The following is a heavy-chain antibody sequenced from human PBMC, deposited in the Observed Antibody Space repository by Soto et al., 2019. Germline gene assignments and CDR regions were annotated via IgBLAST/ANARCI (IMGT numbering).Heavy chain of an antibody. D-gene: IGHD3-3*01. Sequence: QERLVQSGAEVRKPGSSVKVSCKVTGGTSTRYAINWVRQAPGQGLGWMGGIVPMFGTSKYAQKLQGRVTITAGPPANMADMELRSLRSEATAVSYCTRGSEYDFWSGYLWGQGTLVSVSS. J-gene: IGHJ4*02. CDR2: IVPMFGTS. V-gene: IGHV1-69*01. CDR3: TRGSEYDFWSGYL. CDR1: GGTSTRYA.